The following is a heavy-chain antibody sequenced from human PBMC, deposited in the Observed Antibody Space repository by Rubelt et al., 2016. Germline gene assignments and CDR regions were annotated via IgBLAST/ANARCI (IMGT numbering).Heavy chain of an antibody. J-gene: IGHJ4*02. CDR1: GFTFSSYA. V-gene: IGHV3-23*01. CDR3: AREWIAAAADDH. CDR2: ISGSGGKT. Sequence: EVQLLESGGGLVQPGGSLRLSCAASGFTFSSYAMGWVRQAPGKGLEWVSRISGSGGKTYHADSVKGRFTISRDNSKNTLYLQMNSLRAGDTAVYYCAREWIAAAADDHWGQGTLVTVSS. D-gene: IGHD6-13*01.